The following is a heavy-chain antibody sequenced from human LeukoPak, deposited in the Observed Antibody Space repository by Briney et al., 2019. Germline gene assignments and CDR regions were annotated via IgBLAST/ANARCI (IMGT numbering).Heavy chain of an antibody. D-gene: IGHD2-21*02. CDR1: GGSISSGDYY. Sequence: SETLSLTCTVSGGSISSGDYYWSWIRQPPGKGLEWIGYIYYSGSTYYNPSLKSRVTISVDTSKNQFSLKLSSVTAADTAVYYCARHAVVTALETYNWLDPWGQGTLVTVSS. J-gene: IGHJ5*02. CDR3: ARHAVVTALETYNWLDP. CDR2: IYYSGST. V-gene: IGHV4-30-4*01.